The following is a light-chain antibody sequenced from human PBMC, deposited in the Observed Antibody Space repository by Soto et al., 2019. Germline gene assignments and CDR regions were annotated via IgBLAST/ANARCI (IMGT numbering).Light chain of an antibody. Sequence: QSALTQPASVSGSPGQSITISCTGTSSDVGSYNLVSWYQQHPGKAPKLMIYEGSKRPSGVSNRFSGSKSGNTASLTISGLQAEDEADYYCCSYAGSSTVENVVFGGGTKLTVL. J-gene: IGLJ2*01. CDR3: CSYAGSSTVENVV. CDR1: SSDVGSYNL. V-gene: IGLV2-23*03. CDR2: EGS.